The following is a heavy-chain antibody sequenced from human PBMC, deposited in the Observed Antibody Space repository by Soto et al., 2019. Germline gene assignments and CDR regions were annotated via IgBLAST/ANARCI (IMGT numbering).Heavy chain of an antibody. Sequence: TSATQCCPWTVSGDYISTYCWHWIRLPPGEGLGWIGYIYYTCDTNYNPSLKSRVTISLDTSKTQFSLKLSSVTAADTAVYYCARDPSAHPPLYRFDPWGQGTLVTVSS. CDR3: ARDPSAHPPLYRFDP. CDR1: GDYISTYC. D-gene: IGHD6-19*01. V-gene: IGHV4-59*01. J-gene: IGHJ5*02. CDR2: IYYTCDT.